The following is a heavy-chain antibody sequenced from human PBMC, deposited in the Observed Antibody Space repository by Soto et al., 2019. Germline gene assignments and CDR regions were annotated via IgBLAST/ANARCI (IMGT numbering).Heavy chain of an antibody. CDR3: AAGIAAAGPGFDY. J-gene: IGHJ4*02. D-gene: IGHD6-13*01. CDR2: ISSSGSTI. CDR1: GFTFSSYE. Sequence: LRLSCAASGFTFSSYEMNWVRQAPGKGLEWVSYISSSGSTIYYADSVKGRFTISRDNAKNSLYLQMNSLRAEDTAVYYCAAGIAAAGPGFDYWGQGTLVTVSS. V-gene: IGHV3-48*03.